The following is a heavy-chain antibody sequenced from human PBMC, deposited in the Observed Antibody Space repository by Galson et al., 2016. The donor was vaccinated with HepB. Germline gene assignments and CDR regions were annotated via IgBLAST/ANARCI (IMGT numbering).Heavy chain of an antibody. CDR2: IYSDGST. Sequence: SLRLSCAASGFTVIGNNLSWVRQAPGKGLEWVSLIYSDGSTYYADSVKGRFIISRDNSKNTLHLQMNSLRVEDTAVYYCAREWGWYNWNAREKNYYYYGMDVWGQGTTVTVSS. V-gene: IGHV3-53*01. CDR1: GFTVIGNN. D-gene: IGHD1-20*01. CDR3: AREWGWYNWNAREKNYYYYGMDV. J-gene: IGHJ6*02.